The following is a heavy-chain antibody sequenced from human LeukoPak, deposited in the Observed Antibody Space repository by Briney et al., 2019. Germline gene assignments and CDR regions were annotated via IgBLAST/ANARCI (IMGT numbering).Heavy chain of an antibody. CDR1: RFTFNRHA. CDR3: ATDRIYDTTGYYRLDY. D-gene: IGHD3-22*01. Sequence: PGGSLRLSCAASRFTFNRHAMNLVRQAPGKGLEWVSIITGSADQKYYVDSVKGRFTISRDNSKNTLYLQMNSLRAEDTAVYYCATDRIYDTTGYYRLDYWGQGTLVTVSS. V-gene: IGHV3-23*01. J-gene: IGHJ4*02. CDR2: ITGSADQK.